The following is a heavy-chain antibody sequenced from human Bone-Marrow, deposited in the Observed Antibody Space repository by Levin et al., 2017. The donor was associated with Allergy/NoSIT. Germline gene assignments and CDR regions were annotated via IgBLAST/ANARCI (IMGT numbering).Heavy chain of an antibody. V-gene: IGHV4-34*01. D-gene: IGHD3-3*01. J-gene: IGHJ5*02. CDR1: GGSFSGYY. CDR2: INHSGST. CDR3: ARGATPIFWSGYYP. Sequence: SETLSLTCAVYGGSFSGYYWSWIRQPPGKGLEWIGEINHSGSTNYNPSLKSRVTISVDTSKNQFSLKLSSVTAADTAVYYCARGATPIFWSGYYPWGQGTLVTVSS.